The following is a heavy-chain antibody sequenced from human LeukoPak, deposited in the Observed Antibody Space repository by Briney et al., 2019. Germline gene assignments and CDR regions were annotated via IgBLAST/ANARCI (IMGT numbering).Heavy chain of an antibody. CDR2: VYYSGSP. Sequence: PSETLSLTCTVSGGSISSSSYYWGWIRQPPGKGLECVGYVYYSGSPDYNPSLKSRVTISIDTSKNQFSLKLSSVTAADTAVYYCARDHYSGRFDYWGQGTLVTVSS. CDR1: GGSISSSSYY. D-gene: IGHD1-26*01. V-gene: IGHV4-61*01. J-gene: IGHJ4*02. CDR3: ARDHYSGRFDY.